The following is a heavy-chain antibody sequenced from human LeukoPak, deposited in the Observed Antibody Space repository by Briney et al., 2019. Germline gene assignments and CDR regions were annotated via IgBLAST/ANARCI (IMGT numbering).Heavy chain of an antibody. J-gene: IGHJ6*02. D-gene: IGHD6-13*01. CDR2: ISSSGSTI. CDR1: GFTFSSYE. V-gene: IGHV3-48*03. Sequence: GGSLRLSCAASGFTFSSYEMNWVRQAPGKGLEWVSYISSSGSTIYYADSVKGRFAISRDNAKNSLYLQMNSLRAEDTAVYYCARTGFSSSRYGGYYYYYGMDVWGQGTTVTVSS. CDR3: ARTGFSSSRYGGYYYYYGMDV.